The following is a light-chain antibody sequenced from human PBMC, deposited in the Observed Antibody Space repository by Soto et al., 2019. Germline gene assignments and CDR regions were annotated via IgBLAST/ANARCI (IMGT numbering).Light chain of an antibody. J-gene: IGLJ1*01. CDR1: SSNIGANYD. Sequence: QSVLTQPPSVSGAPGQRVTISCTGSSSNIGANYDVHWYQQLPGTAPKLLIVGNSNRPSGVPDRFSGSKSGTSASLAITGLQAEDEADYYCQSYENSLSGGYVFGTGTKLTVL. CDR3: QSYENSLSGGYV. V-gene: IGLV1-40*01. CDR2: GNS.